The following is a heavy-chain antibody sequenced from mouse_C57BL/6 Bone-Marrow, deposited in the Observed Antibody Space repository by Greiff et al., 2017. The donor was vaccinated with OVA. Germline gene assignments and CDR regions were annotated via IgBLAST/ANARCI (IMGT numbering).Heavy chain of an antibody. CDR2: IDPENGDT. CDR1: GFNITDYY. V-gene: IGHV14-1*01. Sequence: EVKLVESGAELVRPGASVKLSCTASGFNITDYYMHWVKQRPEQGLEWIGWIDPENGDTDYAPKFQGKATLTAETSSTTAYLQLSRLTSEDTAVYYYTTGRAYWGQGTLVTVSA. CDR3: TTGRAY. D-gene: IGHD4-1*01. J-gene: IGHJ3*01.